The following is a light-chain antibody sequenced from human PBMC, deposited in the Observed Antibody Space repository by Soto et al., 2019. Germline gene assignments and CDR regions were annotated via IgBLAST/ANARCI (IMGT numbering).Light chain of an antibody. CDR1: QSIISY. Sequence: DIQVTQTQSSLSASVGDRVTITCRASQSIISYLNWYQQKPGKAPKLLIYAASSLQSGVPSRFSGSGSGTDFTLTISSLQPEDFATYYCQQSYSTPPWTFGQGTKVDIK. CDR3: QQSYSTPPWT. V-gene: IGKV1-39*01. CDR2: AAS. J-gene: IGKJ1*01.